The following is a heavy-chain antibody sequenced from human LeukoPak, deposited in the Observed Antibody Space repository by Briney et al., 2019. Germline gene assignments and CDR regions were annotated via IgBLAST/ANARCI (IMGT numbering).Heavy chain of an antibody. Sequence: ASVKVSCKASGYTFTSYYMHWVRQAPGQGLEWMGIINPSGGSTSYAQKFQGRVTMTRDMSTSTVYMELSSLRSGDTAVYYCASNRDGYCSGGSCYENWFDPWGQGTLVTVSS. CDR3: ASNRDGYCSGGSCYENWFDP. CDR2: INPSGGST. V-gene: IGHV1-46*01. D-gene: IGHD2-15*01. J-gene: IGHJ5*02. CDR1: GYTFTSYY.